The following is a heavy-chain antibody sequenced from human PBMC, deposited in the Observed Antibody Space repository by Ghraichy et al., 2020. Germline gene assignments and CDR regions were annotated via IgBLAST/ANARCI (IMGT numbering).Heavy chain of an antibody. CDR2: IYYSGST. D-gene: IGHD5-12*01. CDR3: ARDKGYSGYDYGDADYYYYGMDV. CDR1: GGSISSYY. J-gene: IGHJ6*02. V-gene: IGHV4-59*01. Sequence: SETLSLTCTVSGGSISSYYWSWIRQPPGKGLEWIGYIYYSGSTNYNPSLKSRVTISVDTSKNQFSLKLSSVTAADTAVYYCARDKGYSGYDYGDADYYYYGMDVWGQGTTVTVSS.